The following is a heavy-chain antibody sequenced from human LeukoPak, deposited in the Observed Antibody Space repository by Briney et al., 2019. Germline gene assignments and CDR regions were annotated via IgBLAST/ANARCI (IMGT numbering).Heavy chain of an antibody. Sequence: PSETLSLTCTVSGDSVTSGGYYWHWLRQHPVTGLEWIGYIYYTGSTNYNPSLKSRINISADTSKNQFSLKLKSVTAADTAIFYCARSGLYYPGSGSFDYWGQGALVTVSS. V-gene: IGHV4-31*03. D-gene: IGHD3-10*01. CDR2: IYYTGST. CDR3: ARSGLYYPGSGSFDY. CDR1: GDSVTSGGYY. J-gene: IGHJ4*02.